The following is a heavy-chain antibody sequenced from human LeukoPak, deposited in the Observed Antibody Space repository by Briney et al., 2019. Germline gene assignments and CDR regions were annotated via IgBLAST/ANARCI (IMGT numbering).Heavy chain of an antibody. CDR2: INANSGGT. V-gene: IGHV1-2*06. D-gene: IGHD3-22*01. J-gene: IGHJ4*02. CDR3: ARVSNYDSSGYCDFDY. Sequence: GASVKVSCKASGYTLIGYYMHWVRQAPGQGLEWMGRINANSGGTHYARKFQGRVTMTRDTSITTVYMELSRLRSDDTAVYYCARVSNYDSSGYCDFDYWGQGTLVTVSS. CDR1: GYTLIGYY.